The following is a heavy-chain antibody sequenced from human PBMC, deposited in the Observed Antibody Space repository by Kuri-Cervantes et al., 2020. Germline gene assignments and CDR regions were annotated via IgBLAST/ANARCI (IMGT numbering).Heavy chain of an antibody. V-gene: IGHV3-9*01. CDR1: GFTFGDYA. CDR3: AKDYIEARRGGIGGFDV. CDR2: LGWNSGSI. Sequence: GGSLRLSCAASGFTFGDYAMHWVRQVPGKGLEWISHLGWNSGSIAYTDSVKGRFTISRDNAKNSLYLQMNSLRPEDTANYDCAKDYIEARRGGIGGFDVWGQGTLVTVSS. D-gene: IGHD5-12*01. J-gene: IGHJ3*01.